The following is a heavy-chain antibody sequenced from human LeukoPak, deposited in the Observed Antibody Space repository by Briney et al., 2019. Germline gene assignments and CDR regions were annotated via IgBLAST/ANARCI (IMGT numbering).Heavy chain of an antibody. J-gene: IGHJ4*02. CDR3: ATDRGWRTSGYYLYYFEY. CDR1: GFIFTNYF. D-gene: IGHD3-3*01. Sequence: GGSLRLSCAASGFIFTNYFMSWVRQAPGKGLEWLASIKHDGSEKYYVDSVRGRFTISRDNTMNSLYLQMSSLRAEDTAVYYCATDRGWRTSGYYLYYFEYWGQGTLVTFSS. CDR2: IKHDGSEK. V-gene: IGHV3-7*01.